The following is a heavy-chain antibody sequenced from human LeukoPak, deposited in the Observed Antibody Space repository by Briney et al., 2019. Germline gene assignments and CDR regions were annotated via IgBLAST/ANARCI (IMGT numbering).Heavy chain of an antibody. CDR2: IYHSGST. CDR3: ARDRGGTMVRGVIEK. CDR1: GGSISSSSYY. D-gene: IGHD3-10*01. J-gene: IGHJ4*02. V-gene: IGHV4-39*07. Sequence: SETLSLTCTVSGGSISSSSYYWGWIRQPPGKGLEWIGSIYHSGSTYYNPSLKSRVTISVDTSKNQFSLKLSSVTAADTAVYYCARDRGGTMVRGVIEKWGQGTLVTVSS.